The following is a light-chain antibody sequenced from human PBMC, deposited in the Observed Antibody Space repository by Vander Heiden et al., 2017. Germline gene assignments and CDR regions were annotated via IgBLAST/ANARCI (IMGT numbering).Light chain of an antibody. CDR3: QKYKSAPWT. V-gene: IGKV1-27*01. CDR2: VAS. J-gene: IGKJ1*01. CDR1: QGISNY. Sequence: DIHMTPVPSSLSASVGDRVSITCRASQGISNYLAWYQQKPGKVPKLLLYVASTLQSGVPSRFRGSGSRRDFTLTIRILQPEDVPTYYCQKYKSAPWTFGQGTKLEIK.